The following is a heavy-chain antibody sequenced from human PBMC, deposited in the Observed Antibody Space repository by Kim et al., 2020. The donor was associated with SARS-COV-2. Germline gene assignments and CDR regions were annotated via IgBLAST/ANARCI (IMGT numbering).Heavy chain of an antibody. V-gene: IGHV5-10-1*01. CDR3: ASQTVDTAMDSGDGMDV. Sequence: GESLKISCKGSGYSFTSYWISWVRQMPGKGLEWMGRIDPSDSYTNYSPSFQGHVTISADKSISTAYLQWSSLKASDTAMYYCASQTVDTAMDSGDGMDVWGQGTTVTVSS. CDR2: IDPSDSYT. D-gene: IGHD5-18*01. J-gene: IGHJ6*02. CDR1: GYSFTSYW.